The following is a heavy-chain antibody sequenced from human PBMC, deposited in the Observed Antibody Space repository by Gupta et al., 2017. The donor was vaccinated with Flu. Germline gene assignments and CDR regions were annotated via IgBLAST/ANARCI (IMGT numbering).Heavy chain of an antibody. D-gene: IGHD5-12*01. CDR1: GASITSDF. CDR2: GHYSGST. V-gene: IGHV4-59*01. J-gene: IGHJ4*02. Sequence: QVQLQESGPGLVKPSETLSLTCAVSGASITSDFWSWIRQSPGKRPEWIGYGHYSGSTNYNPSRKCRVTISVDPSNSQFSLRLSSVRVAEPAVYYCARGSWISWRSPESYFDYWGQGILVTVSS. CDR3: ARGSWISWRSPESYFDY.